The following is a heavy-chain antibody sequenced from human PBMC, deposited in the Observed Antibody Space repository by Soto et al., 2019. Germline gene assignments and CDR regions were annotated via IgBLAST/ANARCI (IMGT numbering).Heavy chain of an antibody. CDR3: ARHEKGSSFDH. J-gene: IGHJ4*02. Sequence: PSETLSLTCSVSGGSIGRYYWSWIRQSPGKGLEWIGFIYDSENTNYNPSLKSRVTISGDTSKNQLSLTLSSVTVADTAIYYCARHEKGSSFDHWGQGALVTVS. V-gene: IGHV4-59*08. CDR2: IYDSENT. CDR1: GGSIGRYY. D-gene: IGHD6-6*01.